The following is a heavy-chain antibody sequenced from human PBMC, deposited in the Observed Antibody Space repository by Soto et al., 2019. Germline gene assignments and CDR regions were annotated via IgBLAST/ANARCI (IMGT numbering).Heavy chain of an antibody. V-gene: IGHV1-69*13. CDR3: GRGGSWAKVDS. CDR2: IIPVFGPA. CDR1: GVTLKNSA. Sequence: SVKVSCKASGVTLKNSAISWVRQAPGQGLEWMGGIIPVFGPALYTQKFQGRVTITADESTNTAFLDVSSLRSEDTAVYYCGRGGSWAKVDSWGPGTLVTVSS. J-gene: IGHJ4*02. D-gene: IGHD6-13*01.